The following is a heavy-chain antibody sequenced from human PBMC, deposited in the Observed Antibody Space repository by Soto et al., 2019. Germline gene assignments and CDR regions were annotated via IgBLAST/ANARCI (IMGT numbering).Heavy chain of an antibody. D-gene: IGHD3-10*01. V-gene: IGHV4-31*03. J-gene: IGHJ6*02. Sequence: PSETLSLTCTVSGGSISSGGYYGSWIRQHPGKGLEWVGYIYYSGSTYYNPSLKSRVTISVDTSKNQFALKLSSVTAADTAVYYCARDRRDSGSRVYYYYGMDVWGQGTTVTVS. CDR1: GGSISSGGYY. CDR3: ARDRRDSGSRVYYYYGMDV. CDR2: IYYSGST.